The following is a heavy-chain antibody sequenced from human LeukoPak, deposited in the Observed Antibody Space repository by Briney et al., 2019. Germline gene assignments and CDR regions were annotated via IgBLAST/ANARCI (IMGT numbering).Heavy chain of an antibody. V-gene: IGHV3-21*01. CDR2: ISSSSSYI. Sequence: PGGSLRLSCAASGFTFSSYSMNWVRQAPGKGLEWVSSISSSSSYIYYADSVKGRFTISRDNAKNSLYLQMNSLRAEDTAVYYCARDGSGSYYPLDFDYWGQGTLVTVSS. CDR1: GFTFSSYS. CDR3: ARDGSGSYYPLDFDY. J-gene: IGHJ4*02. D-gene: IGHD1-26*01.